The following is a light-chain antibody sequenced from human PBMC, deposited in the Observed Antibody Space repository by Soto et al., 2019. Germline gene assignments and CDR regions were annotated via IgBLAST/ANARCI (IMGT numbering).Light chain of an antibody. CDR2: SNN. CDR3: SAWDDSLNGVV. CDR1: SSNIGSYT. Sequence: QSVLTQPPSASGTPGQRVTISCSGSSSNIGSYTVNWYQQVPGAAPKLLIYSNNRRPSGVPVPDRFSGSKSGTSASLAISGLQSEDEADYYCSAWDDSLNGVVFGGGTKLTVL. V-gene: IGLV1-44*01. J-gene: IGLJ2*01.